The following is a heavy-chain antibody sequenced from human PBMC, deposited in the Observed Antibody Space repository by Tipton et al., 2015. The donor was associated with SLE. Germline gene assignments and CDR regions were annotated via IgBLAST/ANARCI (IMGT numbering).Heavy chain of an antibody. J-gene: IGHJ2*01. CDR1: GGSISSGGYY. D-gene: IGHD3-3*01. CDR3: ASVLRGDYWYFDL. Sequence: TLSLTCTVSGGSISSGGYYWSWIRQHPGKGLEWIGYIYYSGSTYYNPSLKSRVTISVDTSKNQFSLKLSSVTAADTAVYYCASVLRGDYWYFDLWGRGTLVTVSS. CDR2: IYYSGST. V-gene: IGHV4-31*03.